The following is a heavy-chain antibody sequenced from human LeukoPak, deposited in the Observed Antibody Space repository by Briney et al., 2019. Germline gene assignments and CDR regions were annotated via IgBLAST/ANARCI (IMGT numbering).Heavy chain of an antibody. J-gene: IGHJ6*02. D-gene: IGHD6-13*01. Sequence: GGSLRLSCAASGFTFSTYSMNWVRQAPGKGLEWVSSISSSSTYTNYADSVKGRFTISRDNAKNSLYLQMNSLRVEDTAVYYCARDKDSSSWYWYGTDVWGQGTTVTVSS. CDR2: ISSSSTYT. CDR1: GFTFSTYS. V-gene: IGHV3-21*04. CDR3: ARDKDSSSWYWYGTDV.